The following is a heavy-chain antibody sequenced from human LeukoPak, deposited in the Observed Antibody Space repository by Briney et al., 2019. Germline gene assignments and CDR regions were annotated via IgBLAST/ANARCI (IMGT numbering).Heavy chain of an antibody. CDR3: ARATVVRGVFDY. D-gene: IGHD3-10*01. J-gene: IGHJ4*02. V-gene: IGHV3-21*01. CDR2: VSSRSSFI. Sequence: GSLRLSCAASGFTFSPYTMHWVRQAPGKGLEWVSLVSSRSSFINYADSVKGRLIVSRDDAKNSLYLQMNSLRAEDTAVYYCARATVVRGVFDYWGQGILVTVSS. CDR1: GFTFSPYT.